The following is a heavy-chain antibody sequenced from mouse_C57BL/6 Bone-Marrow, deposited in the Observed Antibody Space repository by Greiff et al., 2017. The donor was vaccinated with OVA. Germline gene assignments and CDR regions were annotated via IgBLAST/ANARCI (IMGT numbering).Heavy chain of an antibody. CDR1: GFNIKDDY. CDR3: TTVGYYLDY. J-gene: IGHJ2*01. CDR2: IDPENGDT. D-gene: IGHD2-3*01. V-gene: IGHV14-4*01. Sequence: LVESGAELVRPGASVKLSCTASGFNIKDDYMHWVKQRPEQGLEWIGWIDPENGDTEYASKFQGKATITADTSSNTAYLQLSSLTSEDTAVYYCTTVGYYLDYWGQGTTLTVSS.